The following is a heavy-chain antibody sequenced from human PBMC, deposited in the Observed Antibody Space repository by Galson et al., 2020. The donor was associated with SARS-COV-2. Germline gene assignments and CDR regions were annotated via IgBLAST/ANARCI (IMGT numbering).Heavy chain of an antibody. CDR1: GYTLTELS. Sequence: ASVKVSCKVSGYTLTELSMHWVRQAPGKGLEWMGGFDPEDGETIYAQKFQGRVTMTEDTSTDTAYMELSSLRSEDTAVYYCATSYAYCGGDCSGVFGYWGQGTLVTVSA. D-gene: IGHD2-21*02. V-gene: IGHV1-24*01. CDR2: FDPEDGET. CDR3: ATSYAYCGGDCSGVFGY. J-gene: IGHJ4*02.